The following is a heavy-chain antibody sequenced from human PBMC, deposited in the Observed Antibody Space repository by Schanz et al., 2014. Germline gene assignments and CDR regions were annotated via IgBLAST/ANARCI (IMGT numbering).Heavy chain of an antibody. J-gene: IGHJ6*02. CDR3: ARLVGPSFYYGMDV. CDR1: GGSFSGYY. Sequence: QVQLQQWGAGLLKPSETLSLTCAVDGGSFSGYYWNWIRQHPGKGLEWIGYIYDSGNTYYNPSLKSRVTMSIDTSENQFSLNLRSVTGADTAVYYCARLVGPSFYYGMDVWGQGTTV. V-gene: IGHV4-34*01. D-gene: IGHD2-15*01. CDR2: IYDSGNT.